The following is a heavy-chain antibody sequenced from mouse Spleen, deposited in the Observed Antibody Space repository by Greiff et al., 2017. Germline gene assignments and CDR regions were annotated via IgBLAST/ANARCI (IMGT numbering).Heavy chain of an antibody. V-gene: IGHV1-77*01. CDR2: IYPGSGNT. Sequence: VKLMESGAELARPGASVKLSCKASGYTFTDYYINWVKQRTGQGLEWIGEIYPGSGNTYYNEKFKGKATLTADKSSNTAYMQLSSLTSEDSAVYFCARHGSSYGDYWGQGTTLTVSS. D-gene: IGHD1-1*01. CDR3: ARHGSSYGDY. CDR1: GYTFTDYY. J-gene: IGHJ2*01.